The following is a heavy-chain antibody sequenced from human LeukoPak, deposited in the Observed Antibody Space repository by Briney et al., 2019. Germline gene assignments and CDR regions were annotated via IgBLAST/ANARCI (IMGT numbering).Heavy chain of an antibody. J-gene: IGHJ4*02. D-gene: IGHD3-22*01. CDR2: IYYSGST. CDR1: SGSISSSSYY. Sequence: SETLSLTCTVSSGSISSSSYYWGWIRQPPGKGLEWIGNIYYSGSTYYNPSLKSRVTISVDTSQSQFSLRLSSVTAADTAAYYCARYDSGGFYRNFDYWGQGTLVTVSS. CDR3: ARYDSGGFYRNFDY. V-gene: IGHV4-39*01.